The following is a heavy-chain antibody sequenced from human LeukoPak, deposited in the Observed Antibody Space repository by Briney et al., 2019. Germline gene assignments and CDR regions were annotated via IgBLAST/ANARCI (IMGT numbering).Heavy chain of an antibody. V-gene: IGHV4-31*03. CDR3: ARFLLNKQWPLLDP. D-gene: IGHD6-19*01. CDR1: GGSISSGGYY. J-gene: IGHJ5*02. Sequence: SETLSLTCTVSGGSISSGGYYWSWIRQHPGKGLEWIGYIYYSGSTYYNPSLKSRVTISVDTSKNQFSLKLSSVTAADTAVYYCARFLLNKQWPLLDPWGQGTLVTVSS. CDR2: IYYSGST.